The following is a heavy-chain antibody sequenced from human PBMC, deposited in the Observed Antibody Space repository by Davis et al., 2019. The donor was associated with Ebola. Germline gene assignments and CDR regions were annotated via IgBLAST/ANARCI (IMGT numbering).Heavy chain of an antibody. Sequence: PGGSLRLSCAASGFTFSNAWMNWVRQAPGKGLEWAGRIKSKTDGGTTDYAAPVKGRFTISREDSKNTLFLQMNSLKTEDTAVYYCSTRTSSGWKLYGMDVWGQGTTVTVSS. CDR3: STRTSSGWKLYGMDV. CDR2: IKSKTDGGTT. CDR1: GFTFSNAW. V-gene: IGHV3-15*07. J-gene: IGHJ6*02. D-gene: IGHD6-19*01.